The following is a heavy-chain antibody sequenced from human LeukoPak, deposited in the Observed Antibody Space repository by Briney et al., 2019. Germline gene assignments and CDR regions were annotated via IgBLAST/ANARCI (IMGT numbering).Heavy chain of an antibody. Sequence: SETLSLTCAVSGGPISSTNWWSWVRQPPGKGLEWIGEIYHSGSTNYNPSLRSRITISVDKSKDQFSLRPSSVTAADTAVYYCARKIGSSGAFDIWGQGTMVTVSS. CDR3: ARKIGSSGAFDI. J-gene: IGHJ3*02. CDR1: GGPISSTNW. V-gene: IGHV4-4*02. D-gene: IGHD1-26*01. CDR2: IYHSGST.